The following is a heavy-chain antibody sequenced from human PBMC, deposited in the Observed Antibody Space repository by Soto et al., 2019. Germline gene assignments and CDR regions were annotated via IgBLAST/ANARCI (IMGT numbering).Heavy chain of an antibody. Sequence: ASVKVSCKASGYAFAIYYMHWVRQAPGQGLEWMGIIDPSGGSTSYAQKFRGRVTMTRDTSTSTVYMELSSLRAEDTAVYYCARGGGCSRTTSLTNCNADWVGPCGGGTRVTVA. D-gene: IGHD2-2*01. V-gene: IGHV1-46*01. CDR3: ARGGGCSRTTSLTNCNADWVGP. CDR1: GYAFAIYY. J-gene: IGHJ5*02. CDR2: IDPSGGST.